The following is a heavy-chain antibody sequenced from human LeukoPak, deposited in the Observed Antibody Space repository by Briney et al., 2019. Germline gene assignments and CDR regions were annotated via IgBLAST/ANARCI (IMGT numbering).Heavy chain of an antibody. CDR1: GFTFDDYA. J-gene: IGHJ3*02. CDR2: ISWNSGSI. Sequence: GGSLRLSCAASGFTFDDYAMHWVRQAPGKGLEWVSGISWNSGSIGYADSVKGRFTISRDNAKNSLYLQMNSLRAEDMALYYCAKVANGDSSGYYGAFDIWGQGTMVTVSS. D-gene: IGHD3-22*01. V-gene: IGHV3-9*03. CDR3: AKVANGDSSGYYGAFDI.